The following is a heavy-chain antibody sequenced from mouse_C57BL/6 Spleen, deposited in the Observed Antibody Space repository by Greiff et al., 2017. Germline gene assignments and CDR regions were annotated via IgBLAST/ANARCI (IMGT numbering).Heavy chain of an antibody. CDR3: ARAPLGYYYAMDD. CDR2: ISDGGSYT. J-gene: IGHJ4*01. Sequence: EVQRVESGGGLVKPGGSLKLSCAASGFTFSSYAMSWVRQTPEKRLEWVGTISDGGSYTYYPDNVKGRVTISRDNANNNLYLQMSRLKSEDTAMYYCARAPLGYYYAMDDWGQGTSVTVSS. CDR1: GFTFSSYA. D-gene: IGHD3-3*01. V-gene: IGHV5-4*01.